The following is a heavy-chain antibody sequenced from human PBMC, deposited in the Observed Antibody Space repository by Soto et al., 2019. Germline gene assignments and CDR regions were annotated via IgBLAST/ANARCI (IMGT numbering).Heavy chain of an antibody. J-gene: IGHJ6*02. D-gene: IGHD3-3*01. CDR1: PFSFCRYW. V-gene: IGHV3-7*01. Sequence: XVSMRLSCSPSPFSFCRYWMTIDRQAPEQRLDSVANIQQDGSAKNYVDSVKGRFTISRDNAKNSLYLQMNSLRVEDTAVYYCARVSGENDFWSGYYGNYYDMDVWGQGTTVTVSS. CDR3: ARVSGENDFWSGYYGNYYDMDV. CDR2: IQQDGSAK.